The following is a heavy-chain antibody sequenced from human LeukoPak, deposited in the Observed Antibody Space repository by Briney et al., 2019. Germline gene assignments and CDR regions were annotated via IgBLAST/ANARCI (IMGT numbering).Heavy chain of an antibody. CDR2: INHSGST. CDR1: GGSFSGYY. V-gene: IGHV4-34*01. D-gene: IGHD4-17*01. J-gene: IGHJ5*02. CDR3: ARGLNGDYGWFDP. Sequence: SETLSLTCAVYGGSFSGYYWSWIRQPPGKGLEWIGEINHSGSTNYNPSLKSRVTISVDTSKNQFSLKLSSVTAADTAVYYCARGLNGDYGWFDPWGQGTLVTVSS.